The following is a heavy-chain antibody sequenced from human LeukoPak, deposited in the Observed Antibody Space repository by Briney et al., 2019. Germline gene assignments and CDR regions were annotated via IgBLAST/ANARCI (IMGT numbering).Heavy chain of an antibody. J-gene: IGHJ4*02. V-gene: IGHV4-59*01. CDR1: GGSISSYY. D-gene: IGHD1-14*01. Sequence: SETLSLTCTVSGGSISSYYWSWIRQPPGKGLEWIGYIYYSGSTNYNPSLKSRVTISVDTSKNQFSLKLSSVTAADTAVYYCARALGLPADYWGQGTLVTVSS. CDR2: IYYSGST. CDR3: ARALGLPADY.